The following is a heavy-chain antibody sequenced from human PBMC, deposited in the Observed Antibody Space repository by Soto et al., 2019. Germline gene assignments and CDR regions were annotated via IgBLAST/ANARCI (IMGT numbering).Heavy chain of an antibody. CDR3: ARDNLVGGTTNRMDV. Sequence: ASVKVSCKASGYTFTTYDINWVRQATGQGLEWMGWMSSNRGNTGYAQKFQGRVTMTWNTSISTAYMELSRLESEDTGVYYCARDNLVGGTTNRMDVWGQGNTVTVSS. CDR1: GYTFTTYD. V-gene: IGHV1-8*01. J-gene: IGHJ6*02. D-gene: IGHD1-26*01. CDR2: MSSNRGNT.